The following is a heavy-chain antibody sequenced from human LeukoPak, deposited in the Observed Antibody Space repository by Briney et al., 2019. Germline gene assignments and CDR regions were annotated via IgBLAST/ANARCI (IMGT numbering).Heavy chain of an antibody. CDR2: VYNSGRT. CDR3: ARDRSGTYFAFEY. CDR1: GDSVTNSF. J-gene: IGHJ4*02. D-gene: IGHD3-10*01. V-gene: IGHV4-59*02. Sequence: PSETLSLTCNVSGDSVTNSFWSWIRPPPGKGLEWIGYVYNSGRTHSNPSLKSRVTISVDTSNNQFSLKLNSVTAADTAVYYCARDRSGTYFAFEYWGQGALVTVSA.